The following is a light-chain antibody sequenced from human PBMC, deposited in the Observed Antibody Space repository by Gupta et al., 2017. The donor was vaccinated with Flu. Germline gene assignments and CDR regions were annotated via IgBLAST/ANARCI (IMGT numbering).Light chain of an antibody. Sequence: GQTATITCSGNRLGDKNVSWYQKRPGQAPLLVIYQDTQRPSGIPERFSGSNFGNTATLTISGTQAVDEADYYCQACDTGTGSVVFGGGTKLTVL. V-gene: IGLV3-1*01. J-gene: IGLJ2*01. CDR3: QACDTGTGSVV. CDR1: RLGDKN. CDR2: QDT.